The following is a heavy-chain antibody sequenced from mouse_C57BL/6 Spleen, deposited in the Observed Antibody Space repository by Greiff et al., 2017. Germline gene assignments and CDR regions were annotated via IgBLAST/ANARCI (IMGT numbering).Heavy chain of an antibody. D-gene: IGHD2-3*01. Sequence: EVKLLESGGGLVKPGGSLKLSCAASGFTFTSYAMSWVRQTPGKRLEWVATISDGGSYTNYPDNVKGRVTITGDNANSTLYLQMSHLKSEDTAMYYCARDGWLLSLFAYWGQGTLVTVSA. CDR3: ARDGWLLSLFAY. CDR2: ISDGGSYT. CDR1: GFTFTSYA. V-gene: IGHV5-4*01. J-gene: IGHJ3*01.